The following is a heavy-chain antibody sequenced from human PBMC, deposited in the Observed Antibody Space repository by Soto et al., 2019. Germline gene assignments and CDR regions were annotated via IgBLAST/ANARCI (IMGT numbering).Heavy chain of an antibody. V-gene: IGHV4-31*03. D-gene: IGHD6-19*01. CDR2: IYYTGST. Sequence: PSETLSLTCTVSGGSISSGGYYWNWIRQHPGKGLEWIGYIYYTGSTFYNPSLKSRVTMSVDTSKNQFSLRLSSVTAADTAVYYCAKSLWDTSGWKTDYWGQGTLVTVSS. CDR1: GGSISSGGYY. J-gene: IGHJ4*02. CDR3: AKSLWDTSGWKTDY.